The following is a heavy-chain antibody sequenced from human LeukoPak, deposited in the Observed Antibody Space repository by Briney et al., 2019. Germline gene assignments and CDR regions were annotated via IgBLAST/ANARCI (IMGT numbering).Heavy chain of an antibody. CDR1: GFTFSYYG. J-gene: IGHJ5*02. V-gene: IGHV3-30*03. D-gene: IGHD3-10*01. Sequence: GGSLRLSCAASGFTFSYYGIHWVRQAPGKGLEWVAVISYDGSNKYYADSVKGRFTISRDNSKNTLYLQMNSLRPEDTAVYYCARVSDGSGSYPNWFDPWGQGTLVTVSS. CDR3: ARVSDGSGSYPNWFDP. CDR2: ISYDGSNK.